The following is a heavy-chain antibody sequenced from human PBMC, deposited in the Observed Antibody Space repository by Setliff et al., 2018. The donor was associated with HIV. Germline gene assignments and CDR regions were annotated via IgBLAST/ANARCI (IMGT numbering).Heavy chain of an antibody. CDR3: IRRRRAPGAADLESY. CDR1: GYSFSDYW. D-gene: IGHD7-27*01. Sequence: TGESLKISCKASGYSFSDYWIGWVRQMPGKGLEWMGVTYPGDSTTRYSPSLEGQVTISADRSINTAFLQWSSLEASDTAMYYCIRRRRAPGAADLESYWGQGTLVTVSS. J-gene: IGHJ4*02. V-gene: IGHV5-51*01. CDR2: TYPGDSTT.